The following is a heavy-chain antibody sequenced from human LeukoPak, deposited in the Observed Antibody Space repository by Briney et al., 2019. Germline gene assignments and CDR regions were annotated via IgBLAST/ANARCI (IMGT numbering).Heavy chain of an antibody. V-gene: IGHV1-69*06. J-gene: IGHJ5*02. CDR1: GGTFSSYA. Sequence: ASGKVSCKASGGTFSSYAISWVRQAPGQGLEWRGGIIPIFGTADYAQKFQGRGTITADKSTSTAYMELSSLRSEDTAVYYCARDFLPTGLWSIGNWFDHWGQGTLVTVSS. D-gene: IGHD5-18*01. CDR3: ARDFLPTGLWSIGNWFDH. CDR2: IIPIFGTA.